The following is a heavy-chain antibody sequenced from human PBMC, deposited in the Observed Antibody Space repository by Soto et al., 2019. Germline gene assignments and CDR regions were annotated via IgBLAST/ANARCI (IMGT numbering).Heavy chain of an antibody. J-gene: IGHJ5*02. CDR3: ARERGTYSRWNSVWFDP. D-gene: IGHD6-13*01. CDR2: IYYSGST. Sequence: SETLSLTCAVSGGSISSGGYSWSWIRQPPGKGLEWIGYIYYSGSTYYNPSLKSRVTISVDTSKNQFSLKLSSVTAADTAVYYCARERGTYSRWNSVWFDPWGQGTLVTVSP. CDR1: GGSISSGGYS. V-gene: IGHV4-61*08.